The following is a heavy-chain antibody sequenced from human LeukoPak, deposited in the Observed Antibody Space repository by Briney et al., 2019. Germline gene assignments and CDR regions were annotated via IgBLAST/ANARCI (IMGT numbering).Heavy chain of an antibody. CDR1: GFTFSSYG. D-gene: IGHD5-24*01. V-gene: IGHV3-48*01. J-gene: IGHJ4*02. CDR3: ARNRGRLVEMATSGLVDY. CDR2: ISSSSSTI. Sequence: QPGGSLRLSCAASGFTFSSYGMHWVRQAPGKGLEWVSYISSSSSTIYYADSVKGRFTISRDNAKNSLYLQMNSLRAEDTAVYYCARNRGRLVEMATSGLVDYWGQGTLVTVSS.